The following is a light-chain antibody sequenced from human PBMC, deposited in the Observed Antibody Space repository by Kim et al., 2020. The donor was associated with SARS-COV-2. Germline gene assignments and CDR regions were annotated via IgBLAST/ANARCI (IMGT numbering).Light chain of an antibody. CDR1: KLGDKY. Sequence: SYELTQPPSVSVFPGQTASITCSGDKLGDKYACWYQQKPGQSPVLVIYQDSKRPSGIPERFSGSNSGNTATLTISGTQAMDEADYYCQAWDPWVFGGGTQLTVL. J-gene: IGLJ3*02. CDR3: QAWDPWV. V-gene: IGLV3-1*01. CDR2: QDS.